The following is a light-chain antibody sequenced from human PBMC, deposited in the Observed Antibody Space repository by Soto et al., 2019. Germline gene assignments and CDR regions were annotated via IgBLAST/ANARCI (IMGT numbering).Light chain of an antibody. J-gene: IGKJ1*01. V-gene: IGKV3-20*01. CDR2: GAS. CDR1: QSGFSTY. CDR3: HQYGNSPWT. Sequence: EIMVTQSPGTLSLSPGERATLSCRASQSGFSTYLAWFQQKPGQPPRLLIYGASSRATGVPDRFSGGGSGTDFTLTISRLEPEDFAVYYCHQYGNSPWTLGQGTKVEI.